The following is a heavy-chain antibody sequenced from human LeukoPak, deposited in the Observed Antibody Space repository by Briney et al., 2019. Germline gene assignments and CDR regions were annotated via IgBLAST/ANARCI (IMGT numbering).Heavy chain of an antibody. V-gene: IGHV3-23*01. CDR3: AKEEGYCSSNSCPGNY. Sequence: GGSLRLSCAASGFTFSKYAMSWVRQAPGKGLEWVSDVSGSGSLTYYGDSVKGRFTISRDNSKNTLYSQMHSLRTEDTAVYYCAKEEGYCSSNSCPGNYWGQGTLVTVSS. D-gene: IGHD2-2*01. CDR2: VSGSGSLT. J-gene: IGHJ4*02. CDR1: GFTFSKYA.